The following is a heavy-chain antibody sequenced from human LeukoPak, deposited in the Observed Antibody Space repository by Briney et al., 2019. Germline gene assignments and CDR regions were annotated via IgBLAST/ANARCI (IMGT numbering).Heavy chain of an antibody. CDR2: ITFSSSII. CDR3: AKLSYGPLDSSGYYYYYYMDV. J-gene: IGHJ6*03. CDR1: GFTFSSYS. Sequence: PGGSLRLSCAASGFTFSSYSMNWVRQAPGKGLEWVSYITFSSSIIYYADSVKGRFTISRDNSKNTLYLQMDSLRAEDTAVYYCAKLSYGPLDSSGYYYYYYMDVWGKGTTVTISS. V-gene: IGHV3-48*01. D-gene: IGHD3-22*01.